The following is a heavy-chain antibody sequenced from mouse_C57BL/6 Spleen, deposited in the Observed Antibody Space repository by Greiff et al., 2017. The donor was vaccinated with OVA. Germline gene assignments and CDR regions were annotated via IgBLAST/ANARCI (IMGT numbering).Heavy chain of an antibody. CDR3: TGGDSYGYFDV. J-gene: IGHJ1*03. CDR1: GFTFSNYW. Sequence: EVQVVESGGGLVQPGGSMKLSCVASGFTFSNYWMNWVRQSPEKGLEWVAQIRLKSDNYATHYAESVKGRFTISRDDSKSSVYLQMNNLRAEDTGIYYCTGGDSYGYFDVWGTGTTVTVSS. CDR2: IRLKSDNYAT. V-gene: IGHV6-3*01.